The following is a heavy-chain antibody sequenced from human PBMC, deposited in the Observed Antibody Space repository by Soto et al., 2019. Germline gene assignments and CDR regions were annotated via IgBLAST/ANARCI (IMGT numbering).Heavy chain of an antibody. CDR2: IIPIFGTA. D-gene: IGHD6-19*01. CDR3: AGAGGLNSGGWPYYFDY. V-gene: IGHV1-69*13. J-gene: IGHJ4*02. CDR1: GGTFSSYA. Sequence: GASVKVSCKASGGTFSSYAISWVRQAPGQGLEWMGGIIPIFGTANYAQKFQGRVTITADESTSTAYMELSSLRSEDTAVYYCAGAGGLNSGGWPYYFDYWGQGTLVTVSS.